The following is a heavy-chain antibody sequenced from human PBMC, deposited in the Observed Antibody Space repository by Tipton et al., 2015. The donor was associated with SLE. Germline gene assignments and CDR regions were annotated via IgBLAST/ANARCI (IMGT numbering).Heavy chain of an antibody. V-gene: IGHV4-4*07. J-gene: IGHJ4*02. D-gene: IGHD1-26*01. Sequence: TLSLTCTVSGGSISGYYWSWIRQPAGKGLEWIGRVYSSGSTISNPPIKSRITLSLDTSKNQFSLRVNSATAADMAVYYCARGGGSYYDYWGQGTLVTVSS. CDR1: GGSISGYY. CDR3: ARGGGSYYDY. CDR2: VYSSGST.